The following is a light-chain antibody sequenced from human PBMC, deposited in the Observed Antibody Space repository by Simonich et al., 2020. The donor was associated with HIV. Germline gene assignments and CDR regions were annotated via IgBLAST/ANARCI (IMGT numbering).Light chain of an antibody. V-gene: IGKV3-15*01. J-gene: IGKJ5*01. Sequence: EIVMTQFPATLSVSPGERATLSCRAGQSFRNNFAWYQQKPGQVPRLLIYGASPRATGIPARFSGSGSGTEFTLTITSMQSEDFAVYYCQQYNYWLITFGQGTRLEIK. CDR2: GAS. CDR3: QQYNYWLIT. CDR1: QSFRNN.